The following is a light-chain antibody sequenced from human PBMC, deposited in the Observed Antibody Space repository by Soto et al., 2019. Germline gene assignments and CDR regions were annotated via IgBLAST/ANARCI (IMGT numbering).Light chain of an antibody. CDR1: TGTVTSGHY. J-gene: IGLJ3*02. CDR3: LLSVGGARV. CDR2: DTD. Sequence: QAVVTQEPSLTVSPGGTVTLTCGSSTGTVTSGHYPYWFQQKPGQAPRTLIYDTDNKHSWTPARFSASLLGGKAALTLSGAQPEDEGEYYCLLSVGGARVFGGGTQLTVL. V-gene: IGLV7-46*01.